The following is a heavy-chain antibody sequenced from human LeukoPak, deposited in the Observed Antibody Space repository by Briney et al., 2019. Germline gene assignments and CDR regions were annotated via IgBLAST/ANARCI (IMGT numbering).Heavy chain of an antibody. Sequence: GGSLRLSCAASGFTFSSYGMSWVRQAPGKGLEWVSAISGSGGSTYYADSVKGRFTISRDNAKNSLYLQMNSLRAEDTALYYCAKDIAPSTTGAFDYWGQGTLVTVSS. J-gene: IGHJ4*02. V-gene: IGHV3-23*01. CDR2: ISGSGGST. D-gene: IGHD1-1*01. CDR3: AKDIAPSTTGAFDY. CDR1: GFTFSSYG.